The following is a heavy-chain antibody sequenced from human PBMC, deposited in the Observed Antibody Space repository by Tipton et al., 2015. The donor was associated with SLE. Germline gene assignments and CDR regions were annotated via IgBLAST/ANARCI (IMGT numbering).Heavy chain of an antibody. Sequence: TLSLTCNVSGAPISSGSYCWSWIRQPAGKGLEWIGRIFTSGSTNYNPSLKSRVAISVDTSKNQFSLNLSSVTAADTAVYYCARRIRHLAGIPLGANWSPSRDRNFDLWGRGTLVTVSS. D-gene: IGHD1-1*01. J-gene: IGHJ2*01. CDR2: IFTSGST. V-gene: IGHV4-61*02. CDR1: GAPISSGSYC. CDR3: ARRIRHLAGIPLGANWSPSRDRNFDL.